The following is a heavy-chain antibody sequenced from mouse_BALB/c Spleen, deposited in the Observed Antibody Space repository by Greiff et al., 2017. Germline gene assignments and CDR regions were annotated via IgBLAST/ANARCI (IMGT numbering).Heavy chain of an antibody. D-gene: IGHD2-3*01. CDR1: GFAFSSYD. V-gene: IGHV5-12-1*01. Sequence: EVKLVESGGGLVKPGGSLKLSCAASGFAFSSYDMSWVRQTPEKRLEWVAYISSGGGSTYYPDTVKGRFTISRDNAKNTLYLQMSSLKSEDTAMYYCARHSGYDGYYIDYWGQGTTLTVSS. J-gene: IGHJ2*01. CDR3: ARHSGYDGYYIDY. CDR2: ISSGGGST.